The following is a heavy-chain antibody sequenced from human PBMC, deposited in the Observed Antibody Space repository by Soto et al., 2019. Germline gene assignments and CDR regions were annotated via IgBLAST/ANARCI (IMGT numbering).Heavy chain of an antibody. D-gene: IGHD3-22*01. J-gene: IGHJ4*02. CDR3: ARLLYDRSGYYYFDY. CDR1: GGSISNTSYY. CDR2: IYYSGSI. Sequence: SDTLSLTCSVSGGSISNTSYYWGLIRQPPGKGLEWIGSIYYSGSIYHNPSLKSRISTSVDTSKNQFSLKLNSVTAADTALYYCARLLYDRSGYYYFDYWGRGTLVTVSS. V-gene: IGHV4-39*01.